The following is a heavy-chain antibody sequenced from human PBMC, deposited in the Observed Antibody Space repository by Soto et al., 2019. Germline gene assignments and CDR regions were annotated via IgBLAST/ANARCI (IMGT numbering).Heavy chain of an antibody. CDR3: ARMATFGSLNWFDP. CDR2: MNPGSGDT. D-gene: IGHD3-16*01. CDR1: AYTFTRYS. Sequence: GASVKVSCKASAYTFTRYSIHWVRQATGQGLEWMGWMNPGSGDTGYAQKFQGRVTMTRDISIATAYMELSSLRSDDTAIYYCARMATFGSLNWFDPWGQGTLVTVSS. J-gene: IGHJ5*02. V-gene: IGHV1-8*01.